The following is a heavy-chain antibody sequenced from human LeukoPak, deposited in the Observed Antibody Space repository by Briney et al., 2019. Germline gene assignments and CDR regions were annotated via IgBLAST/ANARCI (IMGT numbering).Heavy chain of an antibody. CDR3: ARGPSDTAMVGETYYFDY. J-gene: IGHJ4*02. CDR2: FDPEDGET. Sequence: AASVKVSCKVSGYTLTELSMHWVRQAPGKGLEWMGGFDPEDGETIYAQKFQGRVTMTRDTSTSTVYMELSSLRSEDTAVYYCARGPSDTAMVGETYYFDYWGQGTLVTVSS. CDR1: GYTLTELS. D-gene: IGHD5-18*01. V-gene: IGHV1-24*01.